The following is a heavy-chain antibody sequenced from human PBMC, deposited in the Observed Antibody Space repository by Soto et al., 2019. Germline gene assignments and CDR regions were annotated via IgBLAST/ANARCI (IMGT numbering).Heavy chain of an antibody. CDR2: IYSGGST. J-gene: IGHJ1*01. V-gene: IGHV3-66*01. D-gene: IGHD2-8*02. CDR1: GFTVSSNY. CDR3: ASMGEDYWSQYFPH. Sequence: EVQLVESGGTLVQPGGSLRLSCAASGFTVSSNYMSWVRQAPGKGLEWVSVIYSGGSTYYADSVKGRFTISRDNSKNTLYLQMNSLRAEDTAVYYCASMGEDYWSQYFPHWGQGTLVTVSS.